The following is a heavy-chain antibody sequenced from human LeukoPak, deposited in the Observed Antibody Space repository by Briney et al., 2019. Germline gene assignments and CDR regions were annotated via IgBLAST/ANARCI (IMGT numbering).Heavy chain of an antibody. D-gene: IGHD6-19*01. J-gene: IGHJ6*02. CDR3: ARGLMHWLVIGYGMDV. CDR1: GFTFSSYA. V-gene: IGHV3-30*04. CDR2: ISYDGSNK. Sequence: GGSLRLSCAASGFTFSSYAMHWVRQAPGKGLEWVAVISYDGSNKYYADSVKGRFTISRDNSKNTLYLQMNSLRAEDTAVYYCARGLMHWLVIGYGMDVWGQGTTVTVSS.